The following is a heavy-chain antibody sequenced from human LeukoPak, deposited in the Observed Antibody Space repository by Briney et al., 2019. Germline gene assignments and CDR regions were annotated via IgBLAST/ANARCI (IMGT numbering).Heavy chain of an antibody. CDR2: INHSGST. CDR3: ARLRPGGSFDY. J-gene: IGHJ4*02. V-gene: IGHV4-34*01. CDR1: GYSINSGYY. D-gene: IGHD3-16*01. Sequence: PSETLSLTCTVSGYSINSGYYWSWIRQPPGKGLEWIGEINHSGSTNYNPSLKSRVTISVDTSKNQFSLKLSSVTAADTAVYYCARLRPGGSFDYWGQGTLVTVSS.